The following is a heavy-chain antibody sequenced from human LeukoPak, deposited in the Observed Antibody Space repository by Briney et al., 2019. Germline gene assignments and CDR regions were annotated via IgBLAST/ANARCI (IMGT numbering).Heavy chain of an antibody. CDR3: AKDRRYCSSTSCYTGGDY. D-gene: IGHD2-2*02. CDR1: GFTFSSYA. CDR2: ISGSGGST. J-gene: IGHJ4*02. V-gene: IGHV3-23*01. Sequence: GGSLRLSCAASGFTFSSYAMSWVRQAPGKGLEWVSAISGSGGSTYYADSVKGRFTISRDSSKNTLYLQMNSLRAEDTAVYYCAKDRRYCSSTSCYTGGDYWGQGTLVTVSS.